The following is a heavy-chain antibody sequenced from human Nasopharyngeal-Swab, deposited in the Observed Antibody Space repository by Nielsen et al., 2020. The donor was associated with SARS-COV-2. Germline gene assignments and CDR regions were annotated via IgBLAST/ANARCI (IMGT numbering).Heavy chain of an antibody. Sequence: SVKVFCKASGGTFSSYAISWVRQAPGQGLEWMGGIIPIFGTANYAQKFQGRVTITADESTSTAYMELSSLRSEDMAVYYCAREPDDYGDYWGQGTLVTVSS. D-gene: IGHD1-14*01. CDR3: AREPDDYGDY. CDR2: IIPIFGTA. CDR1: GGTFSSYA. J-gene: IGHJ4*02. V-gene: IGHV1-69*13.